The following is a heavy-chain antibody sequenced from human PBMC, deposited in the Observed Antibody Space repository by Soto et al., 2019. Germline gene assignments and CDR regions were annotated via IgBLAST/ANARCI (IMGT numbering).Heavy chain of an antibody. CDR2: ISGSGVST. J-gene: IGHJ4*02. Sequence: EVQLLESGGGLVQPGESLRLSCAVSGFTFSSNVMSWVRQVPGKGLEWVSVISGSGVSTYYADSVKGRFTISRDNSACMLGLQVNCLRAEDTAVYSCATGGWSRGRLDYWGQGTLVTVSS. CDR1: GFTFSSNV. CDR3: ATGGWSRGRLDY. V-gene: IGHV3-23*01. D-gene: IGHD6-19*01.